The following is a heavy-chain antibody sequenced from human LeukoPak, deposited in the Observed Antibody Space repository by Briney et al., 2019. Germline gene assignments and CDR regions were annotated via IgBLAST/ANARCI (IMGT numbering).Heavy chain of an antibody. J-gene: IGHJ4*02. Sequence: GGSLRLSCAASGFTFSNFWMNWVRQAPGKGLEWVANIKQDGSEKYYVDSVKGRFTISRDNAKNSLYLQMNSLRAEDTAVYYCARENRGTVTTDYWGQGTLVTVSS. V-gene: IGHV3-7*03. CDR3: ARENRGTVTTDY. CDR2: IKQDGSEK. CDR1: GFTFSNFW. D-gene: IGHD4-11*01.